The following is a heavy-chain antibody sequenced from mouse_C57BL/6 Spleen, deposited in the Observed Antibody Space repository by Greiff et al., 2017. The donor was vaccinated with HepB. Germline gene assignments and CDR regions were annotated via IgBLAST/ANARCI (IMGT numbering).Heavy chain of an antibody. Sequence: VQLQQSGPVLVKPGASVKMSCKASGYTFTDYYMNWVKQSHGKSLEWIGVINPYNGGTSYNQKFTGQATLTVDKSSSTAYMELNSLTSEDSAVYYCARSSYYGNYEYWGQGTTLTVSS. CDR1: GYTFTDYY. D-gene: IGHD2-10*01. CDR3: ARSSYYGNYEY. CDR2: INPYNGGT. J-gene: IGHJ2*01. V-gene: IGHV1-19*01.